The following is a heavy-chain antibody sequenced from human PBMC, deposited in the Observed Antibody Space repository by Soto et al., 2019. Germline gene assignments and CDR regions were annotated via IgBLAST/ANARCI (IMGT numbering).Heavy chain of an antibody. CDR1: GGSISSGDYY. CDR2: IYYSGST. V-gene: IGHV4-30-4*01. CDR3: ARERPDGCRLDP. D-gene: IGHD6-19*01. J-gene: IGHJ5*02. Sequence: QVQLQESGPGLVKPSQTLSLTCTVSGGSISSGDYYWSWIRQPPGKGLEWIRYIYYSGSTYYNPSLKSRVTISVDTSKNQFSLRLSSVTAADTAVYYCARERPDGCRLDPWGQGTLVTVSS.